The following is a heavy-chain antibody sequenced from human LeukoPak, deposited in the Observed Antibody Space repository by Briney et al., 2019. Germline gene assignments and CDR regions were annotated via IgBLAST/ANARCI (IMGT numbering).Heavy chain of an antibody. Sequence: SETLSLTCTVSGGSISSGGYYWSWIRQHPGKGLEWIGYIYYSGSTYYNPSLKSRVTISVDTSKNQFSLKLSSVTAADTAVYYCASTRDSNYYYYYVDVWGKGTTVTVSS. J-gene: IGHJ6*03. V-gene: IGHV4-31*03. CDR2: IYYSGST. CDR3: ASTRDSNYYYYYVDV. CDR1: GGSISSGGYY.